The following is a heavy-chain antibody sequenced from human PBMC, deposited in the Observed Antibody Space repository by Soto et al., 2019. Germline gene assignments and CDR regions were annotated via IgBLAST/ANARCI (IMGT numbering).Heavy chain of an antibody. V-gene: IGHV3-53*02. CDR1: GFTVSGNY. Sequence: EVQLVETGGGLIQPGGSLRLSCAASGFTVSGNYMTWVRQAPRKGLEWVSLISTSGSTYYADSVKGRFTISRDNSKNTLYLQMNSLRGEDTAVYYCARGDRKYYFDYWGQGTLVTVSS. CDR2: ISTSGST. J-gene: IGHJ4*02. CDR3: ARGDRKYYFDY. D-gene: IGHD3-22*01.